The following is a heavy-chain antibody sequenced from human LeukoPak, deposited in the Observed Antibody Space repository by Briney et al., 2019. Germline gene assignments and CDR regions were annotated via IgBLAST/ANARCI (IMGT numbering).Heavy chain of an antibody. CDR1: GYTFTSYD. CDR3: ARGNALYGSGSYRPNFDY. Sequence: ASVKVSCKASGYTFTSYDINLVRQATGQGLEWMGWMNPNSGNTGYAQKFQGRVTMTRNTSISTAYMELSSLRSEDTAVYYCARGNALYGSGSYRPNFDYWGQGTLVTVSS. J-gene: IGHJ4*02. D-gene: IGHD3-10*01. CDR2: MNPNSGNT. V-gene: IGHV1-8*01.